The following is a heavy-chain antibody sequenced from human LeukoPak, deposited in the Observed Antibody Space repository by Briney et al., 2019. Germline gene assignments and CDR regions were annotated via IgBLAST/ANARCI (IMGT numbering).Heavy chain of an antibody. CDR1: GGSISSYY. J-gene: IGHJ6*03. Sequence: SETLSLTCTVSGGSISSYYWSWLRQPAGKGLEWIGRIYTSGSTNYNPSLKSRVTISVDTSKNQFSLKLSSVTAADTAVYYCARAPYYYDSSGYSRFPYYYYMDVWGKGTTVTVSS. CDR2: IYTSGST. V-gene: IGHV4-4*07. CDR3: ARAPYYYDSSGYSRFPYYYYMDV. D-gene: IGHD3-22*01.